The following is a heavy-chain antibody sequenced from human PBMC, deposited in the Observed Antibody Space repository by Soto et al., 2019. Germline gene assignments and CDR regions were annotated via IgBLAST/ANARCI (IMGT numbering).Heavy chain of an antibody. CDR1: GGSFSGYY. CDR3: AREYRWFGELLRKYYGMDV. D-gene: IGHD3-10*01. J-gene: IGHJ6*02. CDR2: INHSGST. Sequence: QVQLQQWGAGLLKPSETLSLTCAVYGGSFSGYYWSWIRQPPGKGLEWIGEINHSGSTNYNPSLKSRVTLSVDTSKNQFSLRLSSVTAADTAVYYCAREYRWFGELLRKYYGMDVWGQGTTVTVSS. V-gene: IGHV4-34*01.